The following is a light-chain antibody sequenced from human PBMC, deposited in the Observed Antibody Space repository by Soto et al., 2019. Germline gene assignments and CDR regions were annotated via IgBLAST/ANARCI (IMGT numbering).Light chain of an antibody. V-gene: IGKV3-15*01. CDR1: QSVSSK. CDR3: QHYNDWPPTWT. J-gene: IGKJ1*01. CDR2: GAS. Sequence: EIVMTQSPATLSVSPGERATLSCRASQSVSSKLAWYRQKPGQAPRVLIFGASTRATGIPARFSGSGSGTEFTLTISSLQSEDFAVYYCQHYNDWPPTWTFGQGTSVEIK.